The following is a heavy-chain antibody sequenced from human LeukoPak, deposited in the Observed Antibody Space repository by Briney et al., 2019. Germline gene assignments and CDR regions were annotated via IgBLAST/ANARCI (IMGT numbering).Heavy chain of an antibody. CDR3: TRRNPVQATDY. CDR1: GFTFSGSA. D-gene: IGHD1-1*01. Sequence: GGSLKLSCAASGFTFSGSAMHWVRQASGKGLEWVGRIISKANSYATAYAASVKGRFTISRDDSKNTAYLQMNSLKTEDTAVYYCTRRNPVQATDYWGQGTLVTVSS. V-gene: IGHV3-73*01. J-gene: IGHJ4*02. CDR2: IISKANSYAT.